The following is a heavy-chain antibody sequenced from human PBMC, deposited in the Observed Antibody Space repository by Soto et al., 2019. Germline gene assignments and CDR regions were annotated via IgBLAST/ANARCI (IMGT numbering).Heavy chain of an antibody. Sequence: SETLSLTCAVSGGSISSGGYSWSWIRQPPGKGLEWIGYIYYSGSTYYNPSLKSRVTISVDTSKNQFSLKLSSVTAADTAVYYCARLGDYYQVFDYWGRGTLVTVSS. D-gene: IGHD3-22*01. V-gene: IGHV4-30-4*08. CDR1: GGSISSGGYS. J-gene: IGHJ4*02. CDR2: IYYSGST. CDR3: ARLGDYYQVFDY.